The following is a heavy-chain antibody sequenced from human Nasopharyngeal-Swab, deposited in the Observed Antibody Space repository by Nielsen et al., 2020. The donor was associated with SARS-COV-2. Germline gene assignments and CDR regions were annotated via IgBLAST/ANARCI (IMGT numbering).Heavy chain of an antibody. CDR3: ARDPPFSGWTLES. CDR2: IWYDGSEK. CDR1: GFSFRDSA. J-gene: IGHJ4*02. Sequence: GESLKISCAASGFSFRDSAMHWVRQAPGKGLEWVAAIWYDGSEKYYVDSVKGRFTISRDNSKNPLYLQMNSLRAEDTAVYYCARDPPFSGWTLESWGQGTLVTVSS. V-gene: IGHV3-33*01. D-gene: IGHD6-25*01.